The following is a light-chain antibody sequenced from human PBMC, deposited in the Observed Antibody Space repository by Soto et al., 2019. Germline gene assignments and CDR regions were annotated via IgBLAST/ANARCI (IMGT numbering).Light chain of an antibody. CDR2: LGS. J-gene: IGKJ1*01. CDR3: MQSLQAWT. Sequence: IVMTQSPLSLPVTPGEPASISCRASQSLLQSNGYNYLDWYLQKPGQSPRLLIYLGSNRASGVPDRFSGSGSGTDFTLKISRVEVEDVGVYYCMQSLQAWTFGQGTKVEIK. V-gene: IGKV2-28*01. CDR1: QSLLQSNGYNY.